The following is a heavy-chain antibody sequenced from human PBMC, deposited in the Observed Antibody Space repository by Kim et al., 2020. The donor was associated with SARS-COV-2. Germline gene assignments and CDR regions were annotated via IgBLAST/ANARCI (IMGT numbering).Heavy chain of an antibody. V-gene: IGHV3-33*06. D-gene: IGHD6-13*01. Sequence: GGSLRLSCAASGFTFSSYGMHWVRQAPGKGLEWVAVIWYDGNNKYSEDSVKGRFTITRDNSKNTLYLQMTSLRGEDTALYYCAKGGIIAAAGTPDENYYFCGLDVWGQGNTVTVSS. CDR1: GFTFSSYG. CDR2: IWYDGNNK. J-gene: IGHJ6*02. CDR3: AKGGIIAAAGTPDENYYFCGLDV.